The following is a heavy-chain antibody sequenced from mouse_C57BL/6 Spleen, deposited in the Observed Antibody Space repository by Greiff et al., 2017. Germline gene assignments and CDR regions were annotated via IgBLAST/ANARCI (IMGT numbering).Heavy chain of an antibody. V-gene: IGHV1-55*01. CDR1: GYTFTSYW. Sequence: QVQLQQSGAELVKPGASVKMSCKASGYTFTSYWITWVKQRPGQGLEWIGDIYPGSGSTNYNEKFKSKATLTVDKSSSTAYMQLSSLTSEDSAVYYCASGGGRQLSWFAYWGQGTLVTVSA. CDR3: ASGGGRQLSWFAY. CDR2: IYPGSGST. J-gene: IGHJ3*01. D-gene: IGHD3-2*02.